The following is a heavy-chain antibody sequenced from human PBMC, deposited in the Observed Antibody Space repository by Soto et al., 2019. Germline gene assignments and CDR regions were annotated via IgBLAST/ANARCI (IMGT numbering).Heavy chain of an antibody. Sequence: QVQLQESGPGLVKPSETLSLTCTVSDGSINSYYWSWIRQPAGKGLEWIGRIYSGGSTNYNPSLKSRLTVSVDTSKNQFSLKLTSVTAADTAVYYCARGPGGFGDFSLDYWGQGTLVTVSS. CDR3: ARGPGGFGDFSLDY. CDR1: DGSINSYY. D-gene: IGHD3-10*01. V-gene: IGHV4-4*07. J-gene: IGHJ4*02. CDR2: IYSGGST.